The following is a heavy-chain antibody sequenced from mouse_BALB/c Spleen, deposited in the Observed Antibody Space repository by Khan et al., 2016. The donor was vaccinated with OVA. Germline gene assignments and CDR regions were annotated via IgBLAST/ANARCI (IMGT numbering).Heavy chain of an antibody. CDR2: INTYTGEP. CDR1: GYTFTNYG. Sequence: QEVQSGPELKKLGETVKISCKASGYTFTNYGMNWVKQSPGKALKWMGWINTYTGEPTYADDFKGRFAFSLETSASTAYLQINNLKNEDTATYFCARPPYFSYTLDHWGQGTSVTVSS. CDR3: ARPPYFSYTLDH. J-gene: IGHJ4*01. V-gene: IGHV9-3-1*01. D-gene: IGHD2-10*01.